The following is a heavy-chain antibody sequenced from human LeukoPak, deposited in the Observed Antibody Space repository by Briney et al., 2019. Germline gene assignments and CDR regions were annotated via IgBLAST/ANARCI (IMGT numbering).Heavy chain of an antibody. D-gene: IGHD3-22*01. CDR1: GFTFDDYG. CDR2: INWNGGST. V-gene: IGHV3-20*04. Sequence: GGSLRLSCAASGFTFDDYGMSWVRQAPGKGLEWVSGINWNGGSTGYADSVKGRFTISRDNAKNSLSLQMNSLRAEDTALYYCARVDYDRSAYYRYYFDQWGQGTLVTVSS. CDR3: ARVDYDRSAYYRYYFDQ. J-gene: IGHJ4*02.